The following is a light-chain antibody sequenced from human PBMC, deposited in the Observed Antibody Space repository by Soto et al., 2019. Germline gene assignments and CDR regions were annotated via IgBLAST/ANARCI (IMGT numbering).Light chain of an antibody. CDR3: QQRYNWPVT. V-gene: IGKV3-11*01. CDR1: QSITNY. CDR2: ATS. Sequence: VLTQSPATLSLSPGERATLSCRASQSITNYLGWYQQKPGQAPRLLIYATSNRATGIPARFSGSGSGTDFTLTISSLEPEDFAVYYCQQRYNWPVTFGQGTRLEIK. J-gene: IGKJ5*01.